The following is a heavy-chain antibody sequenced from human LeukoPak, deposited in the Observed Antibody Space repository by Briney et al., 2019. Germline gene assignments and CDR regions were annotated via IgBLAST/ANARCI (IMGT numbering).Heavy chain of an antibody. J-gene: IGHJ4*02. CDR3: ATDSQQWLAGYYFDY. V-gene: IGHV1-24*01. D-gene: IGHD6-19*01. CDR1: GYTLTELS. Sequence: VASVKVSCKVSGYTLTELSMHWVRQAPGKGLEWMGGFDPEDGKTIYAQKFQGRVTMTEDTSTDTAYMELSSLRSEDTAVYYCATDSQQWLAGYYFDYWGQGTLVTVSS. CDR2: FDPEDGKT.